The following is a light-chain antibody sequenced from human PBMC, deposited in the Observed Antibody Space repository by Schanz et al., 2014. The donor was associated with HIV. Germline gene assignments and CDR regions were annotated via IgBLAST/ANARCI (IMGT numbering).Light chain of an antibody. J-gene: IGKJ1*01. V-gene: IGKV3-15*01. CDR2: SAS. Sequence: EIVLTQSPGTLSLSPGERATLSCRASQSVSSYSACYQQKPGQAPRLLIYSASTRATGIPSRFSGSGSGTEFSLIISILQSEDFAVYYCQQYGSSPLFGQGTKVEIK. CDR1: QSVSSY. CDR3: QQYGSSPL.